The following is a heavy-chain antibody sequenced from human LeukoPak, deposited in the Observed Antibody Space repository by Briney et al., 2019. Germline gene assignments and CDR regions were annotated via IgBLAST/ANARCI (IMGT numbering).Heavy chain of an antibody. CDR1: GFTFSSYS. D-gene: IGHD3-10*01. V-gene: IGHV3-21*01. CDR2: ISSSSSYI. Sequence: GGSLRLSCAASGFTFSSYSMNWVRQAPGKGLEWVSSISSSSSYIYYADSVKGRFTISRDNAKNSLYLQMNSLRAEDTAVYYCARLTYYYGSGRHPEKPIDYWGQGTLVTVSS. CDR3: ARLTYYYGSGRHPEKPIDY. J-gene: IGHJ4*02.